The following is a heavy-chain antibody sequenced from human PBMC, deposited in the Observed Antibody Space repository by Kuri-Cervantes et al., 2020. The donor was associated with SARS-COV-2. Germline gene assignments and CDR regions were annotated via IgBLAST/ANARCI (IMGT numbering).Heavy chain of an antibody. V-gene: IGHV4-30-2*01. CDR2: IYHSGST. J-gene: IGHJ6*03. Sequence: SETLSLTCTVSGGSISSGGYYWSWIRQPPGKGLEWIGYIYHSGSTYYNPSLKSRVTISVDRSKNQFSLKLSSVTAADTAVYYCASCGERGPVRVYMDVWGKGTTVTVSS. CDR3: ASCGERGPVRVYMDV. D-gene: IGHD3-10*01. CDR1: GGSISSGGYY.